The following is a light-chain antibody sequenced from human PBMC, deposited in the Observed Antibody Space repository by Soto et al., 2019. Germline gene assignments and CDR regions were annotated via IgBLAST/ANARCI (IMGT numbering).Light chain of an antibody. CDR1: SSDIGQYKF. Sequence: QSALTQPPSASGSPGQSVTISCTGTSSDIGQYKFVSWYQQHPGKAPRLMIYEVTKRPSGVPDRFSGFKSGNTASLTVSGLQSEDEADYYCSSYAGNKNVIFGGGTKLTVL. CDR2: EVT. V-gene: IGLV2-8*01. CDR3: SSYAGNKNVI. J-gene: IGLJ2*01.